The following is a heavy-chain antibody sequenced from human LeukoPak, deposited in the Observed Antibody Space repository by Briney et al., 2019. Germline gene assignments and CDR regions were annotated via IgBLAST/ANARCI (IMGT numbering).Heavy chain of an antibody. Sequence: GGSLRLSCAASGFTFSAYAMTWVRQAPGKGLEWVANIKQDGSEKYYVDSVKGRFTISRDNAKNSLYLQMNSLRAEDTAVYYCARQGLQSILVYYYYMDVWGKGTTVTVSS. D-gene: IGHD2-15*01. CDR3: ARQGLQSILVYYYYMDV. CDR1: GFTFSAYA. J-gene: IGHJ6*03. CDR2: IKQDGSEK. V-gene: IGHV3-7*01.